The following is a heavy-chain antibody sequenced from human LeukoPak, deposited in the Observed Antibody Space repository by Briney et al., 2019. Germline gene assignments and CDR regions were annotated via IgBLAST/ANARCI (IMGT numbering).Heavy chain of an antibody. CDR2: IRSKTYRGTT. V-gene: IGHV3-49*03. CDR3: ARANSFDSSGYYFDY. Sequence: GGSLRLSCTASGFTFGNHALSWFRQAPGKGLEWVAFIRSKTYRGTTEYAASVKGRFTISRDDSKSIAYLQMNSLKTEDTAVYYCARANSFDSSGYYFDYWGQGTLVTVSS. J-gene: IGHJ4*02. D-gene: IGHD3-22*01. CDR1: GFTFGNHA.